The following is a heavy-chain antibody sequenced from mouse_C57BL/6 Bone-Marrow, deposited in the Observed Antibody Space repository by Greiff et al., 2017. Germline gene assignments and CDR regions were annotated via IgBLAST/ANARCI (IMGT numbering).Heavy chain of an antibody. CDR2: INPNNGGT. CDR1: GYTFTDYY. D-gene: IGHD4-1*01. V-gene: IGHV1-26*01. J-gene: IGHJ2*01. CDR3: ARRGLGPFDY. Sequence: LVKPGASVKISCKASGYTFTDYYMNWVKQSHGKSLEWIGDINPNNGGTSYNQKFKGKATLTVDKSSSTAYMELRSLTSEDSAFYYCARRGLGPFDYWGQGTTLTVSS.